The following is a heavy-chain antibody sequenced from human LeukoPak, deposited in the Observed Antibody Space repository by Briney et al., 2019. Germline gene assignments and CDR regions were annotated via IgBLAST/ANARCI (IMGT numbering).Heavy chain of an antibody. J-gene: IGHJ1*01. CDR1: GGSISSSNW. CDR3: ARDFWYYYDSSGSESFQH. D-gene: IGHD3-22*01. CDR2: IYHSGST. V-gene: IGHV4-4*02. Sequence: SETLSLTCAVSGGSISSSNWWSWVRQPPGKGLEWIGGIYHSGSTNYNPSLKSRVTISVDKSKNQFSLKLSSVTAADTAVYYCARDFWYYYDSSGSESFQHWGQGTLVTVSS.